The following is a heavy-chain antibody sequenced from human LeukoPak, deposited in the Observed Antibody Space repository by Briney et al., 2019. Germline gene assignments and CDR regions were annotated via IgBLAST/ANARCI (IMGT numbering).Heavy chain of an antibody. Sequence: GGSLRLSCAASGFTFSSYEMNWVRQAPGKGLEWVSYISSSGYPIYYADSVKGRFTISRDNANNSLYLQMNSLRGDDTASYYCATDSSGFSYWGQGILVAVSS. D-gene: IGHD3-22*01. CDR3: ATDSSGFSY. V-gene: IGHV3-48*03. CDR2: ISSSGYPI. J-gene: IGHJ4*02. CDR1: GFTFSSYE.